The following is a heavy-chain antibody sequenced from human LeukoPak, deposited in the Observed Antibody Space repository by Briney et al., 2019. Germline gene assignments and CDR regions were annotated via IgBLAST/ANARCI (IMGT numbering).Heavy chain of an antibody. CDR2: ISAYNGNT. CDR3: ARDYYDSSGYLPDY. Sequence: ASVKVSCKASGYTFTSYDINWERQAPGQGLEWMGWISAYNGNTNYAQKLQGRVTMTTDTSTSTAYMELRSLRSDDTAVYYCARDYYDSSGYLPDYWGQGTLVTVSS. D-gene: IGHD3-22*01. CDR1: GYTFTSYD. J-gene: IGHJ4*02. V-gene: IGHV1-18*01.